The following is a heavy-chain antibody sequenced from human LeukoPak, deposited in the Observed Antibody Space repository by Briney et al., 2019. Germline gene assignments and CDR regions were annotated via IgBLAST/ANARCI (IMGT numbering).Heavy chain of an antibody. CDR2: TYYRSKWYN. D-gene: IGHD3-16*01. CDR1: GDSVSSNSAA. V-gene: IGHV6-1*01. CDR3: ARDEGGTFDY. Sequence: SQTLSLTCAISGDSVSSNSAAWNWHRQAPSRGLVWLGRTYYRSKWYNDYAVSVKSRITINPDTSKNQFSLKLSSLTAADTAVYYCARDEGGTFDYWGQGTLVTVSS. J-gene: IGHJ4*02.